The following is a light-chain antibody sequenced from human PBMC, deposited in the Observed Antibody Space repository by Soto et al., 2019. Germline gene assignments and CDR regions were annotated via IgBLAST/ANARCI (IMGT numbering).Light chain of an antibody. CDR1: QSVSSN. V-gene: IGKV3-15*01. CDR3: QPYDNGPLT. Sequence: EMVMTHSPATLSVSPGERATLSCRASQSVSSNLAWYQQKPGQAPKLLIYNPSTRATGIPARFSGSGSGTEFTLTISSLQSEDFEIYYCQPYDNGPLTFGGGTKVDIK. J-gene: IGKJ4*01. CDR2: NPS.